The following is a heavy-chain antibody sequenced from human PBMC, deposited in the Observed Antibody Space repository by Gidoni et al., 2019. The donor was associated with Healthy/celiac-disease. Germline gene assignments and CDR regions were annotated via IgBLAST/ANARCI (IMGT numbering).Heavy chain of an antibody. Sequence: QVQLQESGPGLVKPSQTLSLTCTVSGGSISSGAYYWCWIRQPPGKGLEWIGYIYYSGSTYYNPSLKSRVTISVDTSKNQFSLKLSSVTAADTAVYYCARDGIYSGSLHPDYYYYYGMDVWGQGTTVTVSS. D-gene: IGHD1-26*01. CDR3: ARDGIYSGSLHPDYYYYYGMDV. J-gene: IGHJ6*02. CDR2: IYYSGST. CDR1: GGSISSGAYY. V-gene: IGHV4-30-4*01.